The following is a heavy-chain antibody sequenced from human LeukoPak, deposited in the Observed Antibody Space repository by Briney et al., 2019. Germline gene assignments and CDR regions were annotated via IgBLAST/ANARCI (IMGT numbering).Heavy chain of an antibody. CDR3: AKAGVRGSGSYRDY. CDR2: ISGSGGST. V-gene: IGHV3-23*01. J-gene: IGHJ4*02. Sequence: RAGGSLRLSCAASGFTFSSYVMHWVRQAPGKGLEWVSAISGSGGSTYYADSVKGRFTISRDNSKNTLYLQMNSLRDEDTAVYYCAKAGVRGSGSYRDYWGQGTLVTVSS. CDR1: GFTFSSYV. D-gene: IGHD3-10*01.